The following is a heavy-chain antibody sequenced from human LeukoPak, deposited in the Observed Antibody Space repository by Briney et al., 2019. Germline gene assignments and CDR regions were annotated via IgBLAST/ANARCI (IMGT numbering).Heavy chain of an antibody. V-gene: IGHV1-18*01. Sequence: EASVKVSCKASGYTFTSYGISWVRQAPGQGLEWMGWISAYNGNTNYVQKLQGRVTMTTDTSTSTAYMELRSLRSDDTAVYYCARDIPGEGSLDAFDIWGQGTMVTVSS. CDR3: ARDIPGEGSLDAFDI. J-gene: IGHJ3*02. CDR1: GYTFTSYG. D-gene: IGHD3-16*01. CDR2: ISAYNGNT.